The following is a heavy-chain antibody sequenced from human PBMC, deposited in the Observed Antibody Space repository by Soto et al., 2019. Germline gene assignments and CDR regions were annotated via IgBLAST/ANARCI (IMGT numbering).Heavy chain of an antibody. Sequence: ASVKVSCKASGYTFTTYDISWVRQAPGQGLEWMGRISTYNGNTNYPQSLQGRLTMTTDTSTTTAYMELRSLRSDDTAAYYCARDPYHVLMVNAPNLYGMGVWGQGTTVTVSS. CDR3: ARDPYHVLMVNAPNLYGMGV. J-gene: IGHJ6*02. D-gene: IGHD2-8*01. CDR1: GYTFTTYD. V-gene: IGHV1-18*01. CDR2: ISTYNGNT.